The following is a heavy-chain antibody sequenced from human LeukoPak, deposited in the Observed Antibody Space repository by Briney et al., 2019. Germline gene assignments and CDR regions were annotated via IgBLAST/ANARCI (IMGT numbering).Heavy chain of an antibody. V-gene: IGHV3-23*01. CDR2: ISGSAGST. J-gene: IGHJ4*02. Sequence: GGSLRLSCAASGFTFSSYAMSWVRQAPGKGLEWVSGISGSAGSTNYADSVKGRFTISRDNSKNTLYLQMNSLSAEDTAVYYCAKDWGYSKGWHSHWGQGTLVTVSS. CDR3: AKDWGYSKGWHSH. D-gene: IGHD1-26*01. CDR1: GFTFSSYA.